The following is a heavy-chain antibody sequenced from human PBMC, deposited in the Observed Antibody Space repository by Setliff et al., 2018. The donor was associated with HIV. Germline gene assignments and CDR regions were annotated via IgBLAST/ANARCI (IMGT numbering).Heavy chain of an antibody. V-gene: IGHV1-3*01. D-gene: IGHD5-18*01. Sequence: PRQRLEWMGWINAGNGNTKYSQKFQGRVTITRDTSASTAYMELSSLRSEDTAVYYCARDGGDTAMVSYYYYYYMDVWGKGTTVTVSS. J-gene: IGHJ6*03. CDR2: INAGNGNT. CDR3: ARDGGDTAMVSYYYYYYMDV.